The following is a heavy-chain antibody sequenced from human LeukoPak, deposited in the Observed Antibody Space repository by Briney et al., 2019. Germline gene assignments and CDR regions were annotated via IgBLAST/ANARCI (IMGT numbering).Heavy chain of an antibody. CDR3: ARSGRGTYYYFDL. Sequence: ASVKVSCKASSYTFTRYGISWVRQAPGQGLEWMGWISGSNGNTNYAQKFQGRVSMTADTSTSTAYMELRSLRSQDTGVYFCARSGRGTYYYFDLWGQRTLVTVSS. J-gene: IGHJ4*02. V-gene: IGHV1-18*01. D-gene: IGHD1-26*01. CDR1: SYTFTRYG. CDR2: ISGSNGNT.